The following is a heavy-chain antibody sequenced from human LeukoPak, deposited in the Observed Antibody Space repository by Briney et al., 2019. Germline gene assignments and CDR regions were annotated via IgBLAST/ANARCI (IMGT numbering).Heavy chain of an antibody. CDR3: AKDGALLWFGELLFNAFDI. V-gene: IGHV3-23*01. Sequence: PGGSLRLSCAASGFTFSSYAMSWVRQAPGKGLEWVSAISGSGGSTYYADSVKGRFTISRDNSKNTLYLQMNSLRAEDTAVYYCAKDGALLWFGELLFNAFDIWGQGTMVTVSS. CDR2: ISGSGGST. CDR1: GFTFSSYA. J-gene: IGHJ3*02. D-gene: IGHD3-10*01.